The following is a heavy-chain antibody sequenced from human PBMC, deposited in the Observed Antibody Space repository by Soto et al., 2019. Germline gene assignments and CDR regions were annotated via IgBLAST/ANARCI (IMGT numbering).Heavy chain of an antibody. Sequence: PGGTLRLSCAASGLTSSRYEMTGVRQAPGKGMAYVSYFSSSGSTIYSAETLKGRCTISRDNAKYSLYLQMNSLRPEDTAVYYCAKGRDICTNISDYWDQRTL. CDR1: GLTSSRYE. CDR2: FSSSGSTI. D-gene: IGHD3-9*01. V-gene: IGHV3-48*03. CDR3: AKGRDICTNISDY. J-gene: IGHJ4*01.